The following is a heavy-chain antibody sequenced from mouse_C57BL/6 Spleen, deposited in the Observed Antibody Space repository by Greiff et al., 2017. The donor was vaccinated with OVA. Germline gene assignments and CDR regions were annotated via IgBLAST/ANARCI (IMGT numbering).Heavy chain of an antibody. CDR2: IDPEDGET. V-gene: IGHV14-2*01. CDR3: ARALYYGSSYWFAY. Sequence: EVKLQESGAELVKPGASVKLSCTASGFNINDYYMHWVKQRTEQGLEWIGRIDPEDGETKYAPKFQGKATITADTSSNTAYLQLSSLTSEDTAVYYCARALYYGSSYWFAYWGQGTLVTVSA. CDR1: GFNINDYY. D-gene: IGHD1-1*01. J-gene: IGHJ3*01.